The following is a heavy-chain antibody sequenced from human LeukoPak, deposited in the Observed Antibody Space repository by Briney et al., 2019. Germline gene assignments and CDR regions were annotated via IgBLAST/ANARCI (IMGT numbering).Heavy chain of an antibody. Sequence: LGESLKISCKGSGYNFTSYWIGWVRQMPGKGLEWMGIIYPGDSDTRYSPSFQGQVTISADKSISTAYLQWSSLKASDTAMYYCARRDDSSGYYFDYWGQGTLVTVSS. V-gene: IGHV5-51*01. D-gene: IGHD3-22*01. CDR1: GYNFTSYW. CDR2: IYPGDSDT. CDR3: ARRDDSSGYYFDY. J-gene: IGHJ4*02.